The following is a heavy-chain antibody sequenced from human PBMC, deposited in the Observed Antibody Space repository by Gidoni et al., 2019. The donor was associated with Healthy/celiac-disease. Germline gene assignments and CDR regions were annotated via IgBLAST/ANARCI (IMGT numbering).Heavy chain of an antibody. Sequence: QVQLVQSGAEVKKPGSSVQVSCKASGGTFSSDAISWVRQAPGQGLEGMGRIIPIFGIANYAQKFQGRVTITADKSTSTAYMELSSLRSEDTAVYYCASETLDIVVVPAARNYYFDYWGQGTLVTVSS. CDR1: GGTFSSDA. CDR3: ASETLDIVVVPAARNYYFDY. J-gene: IGHJ4*02. V-gene: IGHV1-69*04. CDR2: IIPIFGIA. D-gene: IGHD2-2*03.